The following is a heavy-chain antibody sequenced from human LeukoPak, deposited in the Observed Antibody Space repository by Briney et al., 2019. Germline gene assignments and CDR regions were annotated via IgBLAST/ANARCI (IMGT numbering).Heavy chain of an antibody. V-gene: IGHV3-73*01. CDR2: IRSRANSYAT. Sequence: GRSLRLSCVASGFTFSGSAMYWVRQASGKGLEWVGHIRSRANSYATLYGASVKGRFTISRDDSKNTAYLQMNSLKTEGTAVYYCTRLSAGAPLLGDNWGQGTLVIVSS. J-gene: IGHJ4*02. CDR3: TRLSAGAPLLGDN. CDR1: GFTFSGSA. D-gene: IGHD1-26*01.